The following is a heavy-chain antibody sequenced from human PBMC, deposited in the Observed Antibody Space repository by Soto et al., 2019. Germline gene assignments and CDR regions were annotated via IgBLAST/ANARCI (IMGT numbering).Heavy chain of an antibody. CDR3: ANRHLN. CDR1: GFTFSSYY. J-gene: IGHJ4*02. Sequence: EVQMVESGGGLVQPGGSLRLSCAASGFTFSSYYMMWVRQAPGKGLEWVANIKQDGSERHYVDSVKGRFTISRDNAKNSLYLQINGLRVEDTAVYYCANRHLNWGQGTLVTVSS. V-gene: IGHV3-7*01. CDR2: IKQDGSER.